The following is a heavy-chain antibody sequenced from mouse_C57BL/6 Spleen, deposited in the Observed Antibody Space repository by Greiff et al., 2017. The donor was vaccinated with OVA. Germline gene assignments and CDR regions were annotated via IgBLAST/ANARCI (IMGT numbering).Heavy chain of an antibody. CDR1: GYTFTSYG. CDR3: ARRNDYVFAY. V-gene: IGHV1-64*01. J-gene: IGHJ3*01. CDR2: IHPNSGST. D-gene: IGHD2-4*01. Sequence: QVQLQQPGAELVKPGASVKLSCKASGYTFTSYGMHWVKQRPGQGLEWIGMIHPNSGSTNYNEKFKGKATLSVDKSSSTAYMQLNSLTSEDSAVYYCARRNDYVFAYWGKGTLVTVST.